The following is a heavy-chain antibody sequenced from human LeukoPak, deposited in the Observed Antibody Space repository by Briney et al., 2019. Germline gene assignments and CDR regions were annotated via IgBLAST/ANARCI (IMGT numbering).Heavy chain of an antibody. CDR1: GFTFSSYS. V-gene: IGHV3-21*01. CDR3: ARRVTYCSSTSCYDYFDY. J-gene: IGHJ4*02. Sequence: PGGSLRLSFAASGFTFSSYSMNWVRQAPGKGLEWVSSISSSSSYIYYADSVKGRFTISRDNAKNSLYLQMNSLRAEDTAVYYCARRVTYCSSTSCYDYFDYWGQGTLVTVSS. CDR2: ISSSSSYI. D-gene: IGHD2-2*01.